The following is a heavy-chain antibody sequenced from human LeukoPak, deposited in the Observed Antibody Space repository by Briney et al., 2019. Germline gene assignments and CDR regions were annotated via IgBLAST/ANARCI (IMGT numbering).Heavy chain of an antibody. V-gene: IGHV4-31*03. CDR2: IYYGGST. D-gene: IGHD3-3*01. J-gene: IGHJ4*02. CDR1: GGSISSGGYY. Sequence: SETLSLTCTVSGGSISSGGYYWSWIRQHPGKGLEWIGYIYYGGSTYYNPSLKSRVTISVDTSKNQFSLKLSSVTAADTAVYYCARTKGDFWSGYHRGHFDYWGQGTLVTVSS. CDR3: ARTKGDFWSGYHRGHFDY.